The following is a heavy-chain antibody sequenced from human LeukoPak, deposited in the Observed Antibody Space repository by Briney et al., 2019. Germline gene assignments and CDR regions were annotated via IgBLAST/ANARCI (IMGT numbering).Heavy chain of an antibody. CDR2: ISSSGTTI. CDR3: ARVRGSYCSDY. CDR1: GFTFSDYY. V-gene: IGHV3-11*04. D-gene: IGHD1-26*01. Sequence: GGSLRLSCAAFGFTFSDYYMSWIRQAPGKGLEWVSYISSSGTTIHNADSVKGRFTISRDNAKNSLYLQMNSLRAEDTAVYYCARVRGSYCSDYWGQGALATVSS. J-gene: IGHJ4*02.